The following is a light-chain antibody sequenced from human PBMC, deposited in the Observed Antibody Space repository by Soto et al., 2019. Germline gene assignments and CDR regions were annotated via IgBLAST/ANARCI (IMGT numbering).Light chain of an antibody. CDR1: RSVSSY. V-gene: IGKV3-11*01. CDR2: DAS. Sequence: EIVLTQSPATLSLSPGERATLSCGASRSVSSYLAWYQQKPGQAPRLLIYDASYRAPGIPARFSGSGSGTDFTLTIGSLDPEDFAVYYCHHRSEWPPRLTFRGGTKVEIK. J-gene: IGKJ4*01. CDR3: HHRSEWPPRLT.